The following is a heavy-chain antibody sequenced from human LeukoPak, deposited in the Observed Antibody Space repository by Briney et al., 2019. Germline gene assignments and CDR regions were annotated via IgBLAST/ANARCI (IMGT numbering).Heavy chain of an antibody. CDR1: GFTVSSNY. Sequence: PGGSLRLSCAAPGFTVSSNYMSWVRQAPGKGLEWVSVIYSGGSTYYTDSVKGRFTISRDNSKNTLYLQMNSLRAEDTAVYYCARVSVGATHFDYWGQGTLVTVSS. CDR2: IYSGGST. V-gene: IGHV3-66*01. D-gene: IGHD1-26*01. J-gene: IGHJ4*02. CDR3: ARVSVGATHFDY.